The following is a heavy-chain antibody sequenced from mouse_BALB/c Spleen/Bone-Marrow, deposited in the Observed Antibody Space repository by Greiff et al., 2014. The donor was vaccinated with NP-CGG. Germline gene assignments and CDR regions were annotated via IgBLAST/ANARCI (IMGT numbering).Heavy chain of an antibody. CDR1: GYSITSGYS. Sequence: EVKLMESGPDLVKPSQSLSLTCTVTGYSITSGYSWHWIRQFPGNKLEWMGYIHYSGSTNYNPSLKSRISITRDTSKNQFFLQLYSVTSEDTATYYCASRVRSYDVPAWFAYWGQGTLVTVSA. CDR3: ASRVRSYDVPAWFAY. V-gene: IGHV3-1*02. D-gene: IGHD2-12*01. J-gene: IGHJ3*01. CDR2: IHYSGST.